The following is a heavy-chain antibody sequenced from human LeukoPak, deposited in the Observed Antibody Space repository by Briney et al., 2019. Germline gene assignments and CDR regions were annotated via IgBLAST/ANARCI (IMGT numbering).Heavy chain of an antibody. D-gene: IGHD5-12*01. Sequence: GGSLRLSCAASGFTFSNHGMNWVRQAPGKGLEWVSGISGNDITYYADSVKGRFTISRDNSKNTLYLQMNSLRAEDTAIYYCAKDDAWLRFLYWGQGTPVTVSS. J-gene: IGHJ4*02. CDR3: AKDDAWLRFLY. CDR1: GFTFSNHG. CDR2: ISGNDIT. V-gene: IGHV3-23*01.